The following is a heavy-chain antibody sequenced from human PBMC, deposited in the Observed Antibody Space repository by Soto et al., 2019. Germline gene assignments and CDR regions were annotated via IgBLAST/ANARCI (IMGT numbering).Heavy chain of an antibody. Sequence: EVQLLESGGGLVQPGGSLRLSCVASGFTFENYGMTWVRQAPGKGLQWVSGLSGTGGVTYHADSVKGRFTISRANSKNTLDLQMNSLRADDTAVYYCAKVQGYGDRAPFVSWGREPWSPSPQ. V-gene: IGHV3-23*01. J-gene: IGHJ4*02. CDR3: AKVQGYGDRAPFVS. CDR2: LSGTGGVT. CDR1: GFTFENYG. D-gene: IGHD4-17*01.